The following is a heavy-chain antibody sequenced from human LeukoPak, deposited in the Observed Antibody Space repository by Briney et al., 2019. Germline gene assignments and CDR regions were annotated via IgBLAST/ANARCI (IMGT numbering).Heavy chain of an antibody. CDR3: ARTWFGELPFDY. Sequence: GGSLRLSCAASGFTISNTYMSWVRQAPGKGLEWVSIIYSGGGTYYADSVKGRFTISRDNSKNTLDLQMNSLRVEDTAVYYCARTWFGELPFDYWGQGALVTVSS. D-gene: IGHD3-10*01. J-gene: IGHJ4*02. CDR1: GFTISNTY. CDR2: IYSGGGT. V-gene: IGHV3-53*01.